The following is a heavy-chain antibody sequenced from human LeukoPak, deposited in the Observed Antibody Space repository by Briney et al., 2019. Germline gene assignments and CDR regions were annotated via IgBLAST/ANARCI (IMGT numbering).Heavy chain of an antibody. CDR2: VSGSGGST. J-gene: IGHJ4*02. D-gene: IGHD6-6*01. Sequence: PGGSLRLSCAASGFTFSSYAMSWVRQAPGKGLEWVSTVSGSGGSTYYADSVKGRFPISRDNSKNTLYLQMNSLRAEDTAVYYCARGMYSSSSVDFDYWGQGTLVTVSS. CDR3: ARGMYSSSSVDFDY. V-gene: IGHV3-23*01. CDR1: GFTFSSYA.